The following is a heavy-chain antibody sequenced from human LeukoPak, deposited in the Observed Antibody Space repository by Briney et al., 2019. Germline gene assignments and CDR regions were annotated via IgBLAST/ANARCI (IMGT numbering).Heavy chain of an antibody. D-gene: IGHD1-1*01. V-gene: IGHV3-74*01. Sequence: GGSLRLSCAASGFTFSAYWMHWVRQAPGKGLVWVSRINTDGSSPTYAASGKGRFTISRDNAKNTLYMQMNSLTAEDTAVYYCVTQRNWTWGQGTLVTVSS. CDR1: GFTFSAYW. CDR2: INTDGSSP. CDR3: VTQRNWT. J-gene: IGHJ4*02.